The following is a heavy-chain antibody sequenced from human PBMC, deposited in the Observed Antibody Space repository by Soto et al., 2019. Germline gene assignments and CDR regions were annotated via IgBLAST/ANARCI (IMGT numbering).Heavy chain of an antibody. CDR2: INHRGST. V-gene: IGHV4-34*01. CDR3: ARTSRFDS. D-gene: IGHD6-6*01. CDR1: GGSFRDYY. J-gene: IGHJ4*02. Sequence: QVHLQQWGAGLLKSSETLSLTCAVYGGSFRDYYWSWVRQPPGKGLEWIGQINHRGSTNYNPSLRSRVTTAVDTSKNQFTLKLSSVTAADTAVYYCARTSRFDSWGQGTLVTVSS.